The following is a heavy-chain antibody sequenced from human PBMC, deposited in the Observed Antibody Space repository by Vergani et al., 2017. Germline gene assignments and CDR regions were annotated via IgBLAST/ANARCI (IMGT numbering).Heavy chain of an antibody. CDR2: IIPILGIA. J-gene: IGHJ5*02. Sequence: QVQLVQSGAEVKKPGASVKVSCKASGYTFTSYGISWVRQAPGQGLEWMGRIIPILGIANYAQKFQGRVTITADKSTSTAYMELSSLRSEDTAVYYCASTIFGVVIIPGDWFDPWGQGTLVTVSS. CDR1: GYTFTSYG. D-gene: IGHD3-3*01. V-gene: IGHV1-69*04. CDR3: ASTIFGVVIIPGDWFDP.